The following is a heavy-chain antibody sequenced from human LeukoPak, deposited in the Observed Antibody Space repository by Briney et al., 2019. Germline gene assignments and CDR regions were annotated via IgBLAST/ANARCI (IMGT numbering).Heavy chain of an antibody. J-gene: IGHJ3*02. V-gene: IGHV3-23*01. CDR2: IRSEGGRR. Sequence: HPGGSLRLSCAASGFTFSNYAMIWVRQAPGRGLEGVSAIRSEGGRRLYADSVKGRFTISRDNSKNKLFLQMNNMRADDTAVYYCARDPKGDYVGAFEMWGPGTKVTVS. CDR1: GFTFSNYA. D-gene: IGHD4-17*01. CDR3: ARDPKGDYVGAFEM.